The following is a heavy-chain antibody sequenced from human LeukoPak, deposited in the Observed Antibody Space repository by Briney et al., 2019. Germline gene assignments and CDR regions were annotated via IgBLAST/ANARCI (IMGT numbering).Heavy chain of an antibody. CDR1: GGSFSGYY. V-gene: IGHV4-34*01. CDR3: ARLRRFAKYYYDSSGYYPGRGVYYFDY. Sequence: SETLSLTCAVYGGSFSGYYWSWIRQPPGKGLEWIGEINHSGSTNYNPSLKSRVTISVDTSKNQFSLKLSSVTAADTAVYYCARLRRFAKYYYDSSGYYPGRGVYYFDYWGQGTLVTVSS. J-gene: IGHJ4*02. D-gene: IGHD3-22*01. CDR2: INHSGST.